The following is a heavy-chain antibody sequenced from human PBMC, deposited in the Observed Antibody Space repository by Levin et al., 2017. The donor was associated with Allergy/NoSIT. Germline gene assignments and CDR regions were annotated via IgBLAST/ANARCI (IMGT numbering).Heavy chain of an antibody. CDR1: GGSVSVTNYY. J-gene: IGHJ4*02. V-gene: IGHV4-61*01. CDR2: IFYSGTT. Sequence: SETLSLTCAVSGGSVSVTNYYWSWIRQPPGKGLEWIGYIFYSGTTSYNPSLRSRVTISLDTSKSQFSLKLTSVTAADTAIYYCAREGAAKFDLWGQGTLVTVSS. CDR3: AREGAAKFDL. D-gene: IGHD6-25*01.